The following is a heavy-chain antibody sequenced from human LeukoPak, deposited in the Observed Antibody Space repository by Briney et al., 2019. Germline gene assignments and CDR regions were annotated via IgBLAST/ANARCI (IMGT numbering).Heavy chain of an antibody. D-gene: IGHD2-21*01. CDR2: ISSSGSIK. Sequence: PGGSLRLSCIASGFAFNSYEMNWVRQAPGKGQEWVSYISSSGSIKHYADSVKGRFTISRDNAKNSLYLQMNSLRAEDTAVYYCAKRFHLQVFPGGFDYWGQGTLVTVSS. CDR1: GFAFNSYE. CDR3: AKRFHLQVFPGGFDY. J-gene: IGHJ4*02. V-gene: IGHV3-48*03.